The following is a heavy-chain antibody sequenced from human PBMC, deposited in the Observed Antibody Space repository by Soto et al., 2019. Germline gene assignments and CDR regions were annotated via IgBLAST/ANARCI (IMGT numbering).Heavy chain of an antibody. D-gene: IGHD3-10*01. CDR2: INHSGST. CDR3: ARGRGFDY. V-gene: IGHV4-34*01. J-gene: IGHJ4*02. CDR1: GGSFSGHY. Sequence: LSLTCAVYGGSFSGHYWSWIRQPPGKGLEWIGEINHSGSTNYNPSLKSRVTISVDTSKNQFSLKLSSVTAADTAVYYCARGRGFDYWGQGALVTVSS.